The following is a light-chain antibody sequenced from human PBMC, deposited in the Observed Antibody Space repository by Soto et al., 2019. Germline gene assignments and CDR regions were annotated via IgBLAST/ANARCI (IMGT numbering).Light chain of an antibody. CDR1: SSDVGAYNY. Sequence: QSVLTQPASVSGSPGHSITISCTGTSSDVGAYNYVSWYQQHPGKAPKLMIYEVTNRPSGVSNRFSGSKSGNTASLTISGLQAEDEADYYCSSYTSSSTRVFGTGTKLTVL. J-gene: IGLJ1*01. CDR2: EVT. CDR3: SSYTSSSTRV. V-gene: IGLV2-14*01.